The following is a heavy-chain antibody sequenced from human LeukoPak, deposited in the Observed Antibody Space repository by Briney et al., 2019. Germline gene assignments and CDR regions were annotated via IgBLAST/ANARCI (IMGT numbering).Heavy chain of an antibody. J-gene: IGHJ4*02. V-gene: IGHV3-30-3*01. CDR1: GFTFSDCT. Sequence: PGRSLRLSCAASGFTFSDCTMHWVRQAPGQGLEWVALISYDGSNKYYAVSVKGRFTISRDNSKNTLYLQMNSLRTEDTAVYYCARDIGYSYGHAFDYWGQGTLVTVSS. CDR2: ISYDGSNK. CDR3: ARDIGYSYGHAFDY. D-gene: IGHD5-18*01.